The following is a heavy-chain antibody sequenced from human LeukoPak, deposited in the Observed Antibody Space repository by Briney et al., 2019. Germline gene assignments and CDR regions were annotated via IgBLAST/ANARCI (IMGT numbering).Heavy chain of an antibody. CDR2: IYYSGST. CDR1: GGSISSSSYY. CDR3: ARHSGNGHLYLFDH. D-gene: IGHD3-10*01. Sequence: PSETLSLTCTVSGGSISSSSYYWGWIRQPPGKGLEWIGSIYYSGSTYYNPSLKSRVTISVDTSQSQLSLKLNSVTAADTAVYFCARHSGNGHLYLFDHWGQGTLVTDSS. J-gene: IGHJ4*02. V-gene: IGHV4-39*01.